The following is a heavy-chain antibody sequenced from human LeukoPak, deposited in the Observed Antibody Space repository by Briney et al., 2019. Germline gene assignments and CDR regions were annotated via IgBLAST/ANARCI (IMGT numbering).Heavy chain of an antibody. V-gene: IGHV3-30*18. CDR1: GFTFSSYG. CDR2: ISYDGSNK. J-gene: IGHJ4*02. Sequence: GRSLRLSCAASGFTFSSYGMHWVRQAPGKGLEWVAVISYDGSNKYYADSVKGRFTISRDNSKNTLYLQMNSLRAEDTAVYYCAKGNSGSYGDWGQGTLVTVSS. D-gene: IGHD1-26*01. CDR3: AKGNSGSYGD.